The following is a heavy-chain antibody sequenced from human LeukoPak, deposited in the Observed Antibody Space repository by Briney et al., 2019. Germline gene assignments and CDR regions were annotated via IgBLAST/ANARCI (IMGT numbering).Heavy chain of an antibody. D-gene: IGHD3-22*01. V-gene: IGHV3-23*01. CDR3: ATYYYDSSGYYPRGAFDI. Sequence: GGSLRLSCAASGFTFSSYAMSWVRQAPGKGLEWVSAISGSGGSTYYADSVKGRFTISRDNSKNTPYLQMNSLRAEDTAVYYCATYYYDSSGYYPRGAFDIWGQGTMVTVSS. CDR2: ISGSGGST. J-gene: IGHJ3*02. CDR1: GFTFSSYA.